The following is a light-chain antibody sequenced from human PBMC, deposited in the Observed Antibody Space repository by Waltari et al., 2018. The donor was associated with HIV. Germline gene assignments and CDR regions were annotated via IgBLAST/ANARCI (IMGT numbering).Light chain of an antibody. CDR3: QVWESRIEHMV. V-gene: IGLV3-21*02. CDR1: NIGSKG. J-gene: IGLJ2*01. Sequence: SYVLTQPPSVSVAPGQTARITCSGNNIGSKGVHWYQHKPGQAPVLVVHDDSDRPSGIPDQFSGAKSGSTATLSMSGAEVGDEADYYCQVWESRIEHMVFGGGTKLTVL. CDR2: DDS.